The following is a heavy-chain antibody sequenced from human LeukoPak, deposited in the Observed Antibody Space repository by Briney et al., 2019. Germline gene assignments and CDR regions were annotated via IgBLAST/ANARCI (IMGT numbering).Heavy chain of an antibody. Sequence: ASVKVSCKAPGYTFTSYGISWVRQAPGQGLEWMGWISAYNGNTNYAQRLQGRVTMTTDTSTSTAYMELRSLRSDDTAVYYCARDLGTAMVPYFDYWGQGTLVTVSS. CDR3: ARDLGTAMVPYFDY. J-gene: IGHJ4*02. D-gene: IGHD5-18*01. CDR2: ISAYNGNT. V-gene: IGHV1-18*04. CDR1: GYTFTSYG.